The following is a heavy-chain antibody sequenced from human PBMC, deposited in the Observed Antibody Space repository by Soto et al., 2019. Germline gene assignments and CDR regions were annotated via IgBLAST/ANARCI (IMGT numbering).Heavy chain of an antibody. J-gene: IGHJ2*01. Sequence: ASVKVSCKASGYTFTNYGFIWVRQAPGQGLEWMGWISVYNGNTNYAQKLQGRVTMTTDTSTSTAYMELKSLRSDDTAVYYCAREESSGWYFDLWGRGTLVTVSS. D-gene: IGHD6-19*01. CDR1: GYTFTNYG. CDR3: AREESSGWYFDL. CDR2: ISVYNGNT. V-gene: IGHV1-18*01.